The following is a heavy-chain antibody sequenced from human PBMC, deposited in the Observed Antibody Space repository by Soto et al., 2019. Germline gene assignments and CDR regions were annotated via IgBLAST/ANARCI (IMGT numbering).Heavy chain of an antibody. Sequence: QVQLVQSGAEVKKPGSSVKVSCKASGGTFSSYTISWVRQAPGQGLEWMGRIIPILGIANYAQKFQGRVTITADKSPSTAYRKLSSLRSEDTAVYYCARDAEETTELDYWGQGTLVTVSS. D-gene: IGHD4-17*01. CDR2: IIPILGIA. CDR1: GGTFSSYT. V-gene: IGHV1-69*08. J-gene: IGHJ4*02. CDR3: ARDAEETTELDY.